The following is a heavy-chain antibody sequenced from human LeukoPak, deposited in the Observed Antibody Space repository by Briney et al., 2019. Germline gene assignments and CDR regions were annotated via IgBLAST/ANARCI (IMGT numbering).Heavy chain of an antibody. D-gene: IGHD3-16*01. V-gene: IGHV4-34*01. Sequence: SSETLSLTCAVYGGSFSGYYWSWIRQPPGKGLEWIGEINHSGSTNYNPSLKSRVTISVDTSKNQFSLNLSSVTAADTAVYYCARRWVYDKRAFDAWGQGTMVTVSS. CDR1: GGSFSGYY. CDR3: ARRWVYDKRAFDA. CDR2: INHSGST. J-gene: IGHJ3*01.